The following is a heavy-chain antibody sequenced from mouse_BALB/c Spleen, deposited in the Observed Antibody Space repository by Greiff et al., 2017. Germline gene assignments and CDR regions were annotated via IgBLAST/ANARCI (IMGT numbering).Heavy chain of an antibody. V-gene: IGHV6-6*02. J-gene: IGHJ4*01. CDR3: TRGDYDGYYYAMDY. Sequence: EVMLVESGGGLVQPGGSMKLSCVASGFTFSNYWMNWVRQSPEKGLEWVAEIRLKSNNYATHYAESVKGRFTISRDDSKSSVYLQMNNLRAEDTGIYYCTRGDYDGYYYAMDYWGQGTSVTVSS. CDR2: IRLKSNNYAT. D-gene: IGHD2-4*01. CDR1: GFTFSNYW.